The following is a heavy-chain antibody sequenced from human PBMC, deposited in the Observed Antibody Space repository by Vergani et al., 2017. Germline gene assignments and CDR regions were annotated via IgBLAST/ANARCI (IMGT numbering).Heavy chain of an antibody. CDR2: IYYSGST. CDR1: GGSISSYY. V-gene: IGHV4-59*01. J-gene: IGHJ4*02. CDR3: ARGGSSGYTFDY. Sequence: QVQLQESGPGLVKPSETLSLTCTVSGGSISSYYWSWIRQPPGKGLEWIGYIYYSGSTNYNPSLKSRVTISVDTSKNQFSLKLSSVTAADTAVYYCARGGSSGYTFDYWGQGTLVTVSS. D-gene: IGHD3-22*01.